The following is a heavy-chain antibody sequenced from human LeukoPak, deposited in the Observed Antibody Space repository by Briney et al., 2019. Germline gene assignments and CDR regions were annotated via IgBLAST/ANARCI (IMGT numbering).Heavy chain of an antibody. CDR2: ISVSSSTI. Sequence: GGSLRLSCAASGFTFSSYSMNWVRQAPGKGLEWVSYISVSSSTIYYADSVKGRFTISRDNSKNTLYLQMNSLRAEDTAVYYCARGRGCSSTTCYPDYWGQGTLVTVSS. CDR3: ARGRGCSSTTCYPDY. CDR1: GFTFSSYS. D-gene: IGHD2-2*01. J-gene: IGHJ4*02. V-gene: IGHV3-48*01.